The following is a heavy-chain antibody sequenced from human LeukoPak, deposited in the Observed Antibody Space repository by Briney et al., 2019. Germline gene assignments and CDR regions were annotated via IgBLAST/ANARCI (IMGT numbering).Heavy chain of an antibody. J-gene: IGHJ4*02. D-gene: IGHD6-13*01. CDR3: AREGAAAGSFDY. CDR2: ISSSSSAI. Sequence: PGGSLRLSCAASGFTFSTFSMNWVRQAPGEGLEWVSYISSSSSAIHYADSVKGRFTTSRDNAKNSLYLQMNSLRAEDTAVYYCAREGAAAGSFDYWGQGTLVTVSS. CDR1: GFTFSTFS. V-gene: IGHV3-48*01.